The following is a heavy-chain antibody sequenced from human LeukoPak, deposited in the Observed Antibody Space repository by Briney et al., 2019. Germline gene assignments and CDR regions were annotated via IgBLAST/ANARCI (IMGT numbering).Heavy chain of an antibody. D-gene: IGHD3-10*01. CDR3: ARVGPLATRSAGHYYFDL. Sequence: GGLLRLSCAASGLTFSNYAMSWVRRAPGKGLEWFSTVSDKGDATAHADSVKGRFTIPRDNAKNTLSLLMNILRAEDTAVYYCARVGPLATRSAGHYYFDLWGRGTLVTVSS. CDR2: VSDKGDAT. V-gene: IGHV3-23*01. CDR1: GLTFSNYA. J-gene: IGHJ2*01.